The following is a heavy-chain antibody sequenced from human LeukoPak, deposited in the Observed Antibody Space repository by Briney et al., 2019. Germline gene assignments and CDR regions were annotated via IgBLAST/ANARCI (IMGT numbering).Heavy chain of an antibody. Sequence: PSETLSHTCTVSGDSITNSYWNWIRQPPGRGLEWIGRISYGGSTNYNPSLKSRVIISRDTSKNQFSLELTSVTAADTAIYYCAKRIIEARENGDSNWLDPWGQGTLVTVSS. CDR2: ISYGGST. CDR3: AKRIIEARENGDSNWLDP. CDR1: GDSITNSY. J-gene: IGHJ5*01. D-gene: IGHD4-17*01. V-gene: IGHV4-59*08.